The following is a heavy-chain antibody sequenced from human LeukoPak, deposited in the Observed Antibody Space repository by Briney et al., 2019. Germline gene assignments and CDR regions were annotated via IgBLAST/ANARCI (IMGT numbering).Heavy chain of an antibody. CDR1: GLTFSSYG. J-gene: IGHJ6*02. D-gene: IGHD3-10*01. CDR2: ISYDGSNK. V-gene: IGHV3-30*18. Sequence: PGGSLRLSCAASGLTFSSYGMHWVRQAPGKGLEWVAVISYDGSNKYYADSVKGRFTISRDNSKNTLYLQMNSLRAEDTAVYYCAKMAKVRGVIIDYGMDVWGQGTTVTVSS. CDR3: AKMAKVRGVIIDYGMDV.